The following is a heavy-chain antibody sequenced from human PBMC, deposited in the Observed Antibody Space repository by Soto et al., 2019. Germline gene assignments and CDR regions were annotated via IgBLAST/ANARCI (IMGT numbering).Heavy chain of an antibody. Sequence: LSLTCAASGFTFSSYDMHWVRQATGKGLEWVSAIGTAGDTYYPGSVKGRFTISRENAKNSLYLQMNSLRAEDTAVYYCARELRYYDSSGYPVHYYFDYWGQGTLVTVSS. CDR1: GFTFSSYD. D-gene: IGHD3-22*01. CDR3: ARELRYYDSSGYPVHYYFDY. J-gene: IGHJ4*02. CDR2: IGTAGDT. V-gene: IGHV3-13*01.